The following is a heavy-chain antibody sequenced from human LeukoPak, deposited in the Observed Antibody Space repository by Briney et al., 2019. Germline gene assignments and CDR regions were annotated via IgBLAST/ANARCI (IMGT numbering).Heavy chain of an antibody. D-gene: IGHD3-22*01. CDR2: IYSGGST. CDR1: GFTVSSNY. Sequence: PGESLRLSCAASGFTVSSNYMSWVRQAPGKGLEWVSVIYSGGSTYYADSVKGRFTISRDNSKNTLYLQMNSLRAEDTAVYYCAKDYYDSSGYYRGYFDYWGQGTLVTVSS. CDR3: AKDYYDSSGYYRGYFDY. V-gene: IGHV3-53*01. J-gene: IGHJ4*02.